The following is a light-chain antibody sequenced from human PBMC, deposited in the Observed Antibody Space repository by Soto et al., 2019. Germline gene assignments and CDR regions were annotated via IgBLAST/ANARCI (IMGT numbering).Light chain of an antibody. CDR3: HQYNNWPPYT. Sequence: EIVLTQSPATLSVSPGNRATLSCRASQSVNSDLAWYQQKPGQAPRLLIYGASTRATGTPTRFSGSGSGTEFTLTISSLQSEDFAVYFCHQYNNWPPYTFGQGTKVDIK. CDR1: QSVNSD. CDR2: GAS. J-gene: IGKJ2*01. V-gene: IGKV3-15*01.